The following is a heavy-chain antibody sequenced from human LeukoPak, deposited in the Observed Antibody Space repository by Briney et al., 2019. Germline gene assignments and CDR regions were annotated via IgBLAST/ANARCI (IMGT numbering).Heavy chain of an antibody. J-gene: IGHJ4*02. V-gene: IGHV3-21*01. Sequence: GGSLRLSCAASGFTFRSYNMNWVRQAPGKGLEWVSSISSSSSYIYYADSVKGRFNISRDNAKNSLYLQMNSLRAEDTAVYYCARFYGDYSALDYWGQGTLVTVSS. CDR1: GFTFRSYN. D-gene: IGHD4-17*01. CDR2: ISSSSSYI. CDR3: ARFYGDYSALDY.